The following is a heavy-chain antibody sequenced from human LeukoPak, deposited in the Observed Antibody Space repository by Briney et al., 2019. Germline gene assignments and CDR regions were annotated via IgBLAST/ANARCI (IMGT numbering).Heavy chain of an antibody. V-gene: IGHV1-24*01. D-gene: IGHD2-15*01. J-gene: IGHJ4*02. CDR3: ATSTNSWHSSGY. CDR2: FDPEDRET. Sequence: ASVKVSCKVSGYTLTELSMHWVRQAPGKGLEWMGGFDPEDRETVYAQKLQGRVTMTEDTSTDTAYMELSSLRSEDTAVYYCATSTNSWHSSGYWGQGTLVTVSS. CDR1: GYTLTELS.